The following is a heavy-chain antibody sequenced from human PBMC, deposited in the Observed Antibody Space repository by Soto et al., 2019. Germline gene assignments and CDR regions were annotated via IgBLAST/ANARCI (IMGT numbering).Heavy chain of an antibody. J-gene: IGHJ4*02. V-gene: IGHV4-31*03. CDR2: IYYSGST. CDR1: GGSISSGGYY. CDR3: ARVGRARPFDN. Sequence: SETLSLTCTVSGGSISSGGYYWSWIRQHPGKGLEWIGYIYYSGSTYYNPSLKSRVTISVDTSKKQLSLKLSSVTAADTAMYYCARVGRARPFDNWGQGTLVTVSS.